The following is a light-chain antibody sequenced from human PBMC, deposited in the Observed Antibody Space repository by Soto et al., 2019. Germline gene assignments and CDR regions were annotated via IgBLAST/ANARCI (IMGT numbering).Light chain of an antibody. J-gene: IGKJ1*01. Sequence: DIQMTQSPSTLSASVGDRVTITCRASQSISSWLAWYQQKPGKAPKLLIYKASSLESGVPSRFSGSGSGTEFTLTIRSLQPDDFATYYCQQYKSYAWTFGQGTKVEI. V-gene: IGKV1-5*03. CDR1: QSISSW. CDR3: QQYKSYAWT. CDR2: KAS.